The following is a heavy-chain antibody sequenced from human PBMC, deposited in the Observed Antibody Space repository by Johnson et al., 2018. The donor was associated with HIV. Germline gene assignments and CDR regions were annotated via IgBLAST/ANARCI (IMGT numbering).Heavy chain of an antibody. Sequence: VHLVESGGGLVQPGGSLRLSCAASGFTFSSYWMSWVRQAPGKGLEWVANIKQDGSEKYYVDSVKGRFTISRDDAKNSLYLQMNSLRAEDTAVYYCARAGVVGVPNAFDVSGQGTLVTVSS. V-gene: IGHV3-7*01. D-gene: IGHD2-15*01. CDR2: IKQDGSEK. CDR3: ARAGVVGVPNAFDV. CDR1: GFTFSSYW. J-gene: IGHJ3*01.